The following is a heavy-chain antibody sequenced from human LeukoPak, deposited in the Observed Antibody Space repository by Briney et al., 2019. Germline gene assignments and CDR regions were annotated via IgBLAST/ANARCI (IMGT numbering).Heavy chain of an antibody. CDR2: ISAYNGNT. Sequence: ASVKVSCKASGYTFTSYGISWVRQAPGQGLEWMGWISAYNGNTNYAQKLQSRVTMTTDTSTSTAYMELRSLRSDDTAVYYCARDHPAPYSSSSDYWGQGTLVTVSS. V-gene: IGHV1-18*01. J-gene: IGHJ4*02. D-gene: IGHD6-6*01. CDR1: GYTFTSYG. CDR3: ARDHPAPYSSSSDY.